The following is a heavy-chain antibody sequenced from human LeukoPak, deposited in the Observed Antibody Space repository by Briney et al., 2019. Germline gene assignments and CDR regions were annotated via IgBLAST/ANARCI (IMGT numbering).Heavy chain of an antibody. D-gene: IGHD5-12*01. Sequence: PSETLSLTCTVSGGAISSSSYYWGWIRQPPGKGLEWIGSIHYSGSTYYNPSLKSRVTISVDTSKNQFSLKLSSVTAADTAVYYCARRPTSSGYDPPFDYWGQGTLVTVSS. CDR1: GGAISSSSYY. CDR3: ARRPTSSGYDPPFDY. J-gene: IGHJ4*02. CDR2: IHYSGST. V-gene: IGHV4-39*01.